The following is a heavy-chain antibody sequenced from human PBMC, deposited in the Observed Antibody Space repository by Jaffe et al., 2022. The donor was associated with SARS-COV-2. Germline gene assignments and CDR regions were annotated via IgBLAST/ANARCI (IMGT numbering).Heavy chain of an antibody. CDR1: GYTLTELS. J-gene: IGHJ6*03. V-gene: IGHV1-24*01. D-gene: IGHD4-17*01. CDR2: FDPEDGET. CDR3: ATYGDYSRSEDYYYYYMDV. Sequence: QVQLVQSGAEVKKPGASVKVSCKVSGYTLTELSMHWVRQAPGKGLEWMGGFDPEDGETIYAQKFQGRVTMTEDTSTDTAYMELSSLRSEDTAVYYCATYGDYSRSEDYYYYYMDVWGKGTTVTVSS.